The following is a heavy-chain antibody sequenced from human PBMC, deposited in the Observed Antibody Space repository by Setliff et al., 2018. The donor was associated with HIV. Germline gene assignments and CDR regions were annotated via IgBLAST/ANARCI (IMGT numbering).Heavy chain of an antibody. J-gene: IGHJ5*01. CDR3: AGHPVTSGWLSLNWFDP. Sequence: PSETLSLTCSVSGGSINTSSYYWAWVRQPPGNELEWIGSIYHDGTTHYRSSLRSRAAISIDTSKSQISLKVSSVTAADTAVYFCAGHPVTSGWLSLNWFDPWGQGILVTVSS. CDR2: IYHDGTT. V-gene: IGHV4-39*07. CDR1: GGSINTSSYY. D-gene: IGHD6-19*01.